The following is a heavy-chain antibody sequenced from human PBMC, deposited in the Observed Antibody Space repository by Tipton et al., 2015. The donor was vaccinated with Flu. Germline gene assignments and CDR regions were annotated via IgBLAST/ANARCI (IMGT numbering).Heavy chain of an antibody. CDR1: GFTFSSYE. D-gene: IGHD3-10*01. CDR3: ARDYGQDYYGSGSYGY. J-gene: IGHJ4*02. V-gene: IGHV3-48*03. CDR2: ISSSGSTI. Sequence: GSLRLSCAASGFTFSSYEMNWVRQAPGKGLEWVSYISSSGSTIYYADSVKGRFTISRDNAKNSLYLQMNSLRAEDTAVYYCARDYGQDYYGSGSYGYWGQGTLVTVSS.